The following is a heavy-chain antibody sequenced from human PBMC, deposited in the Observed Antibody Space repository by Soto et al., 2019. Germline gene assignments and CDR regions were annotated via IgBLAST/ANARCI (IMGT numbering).Heavy chain of an antibody. V-gene: IGHV3-23*01. J-gene: IGHJ4*02. CDR1: GFTFGTYA. D-gene: IGHD3-22*01. CDR2: LSGSGGST. CDR3: AKGTYYYDSSGHANCDY. Sequence: EVQLLESGGGLVQPGGSLRLSCAASGFTFGTYAMSWVRQAPGKGLEWVSGLSGSGGSTYYADSVEGRFTISRANTKNTLYLQMDGLGADDTAVYDCAKGTYYYDSSGHANCDYWGQGPLVTVSS.